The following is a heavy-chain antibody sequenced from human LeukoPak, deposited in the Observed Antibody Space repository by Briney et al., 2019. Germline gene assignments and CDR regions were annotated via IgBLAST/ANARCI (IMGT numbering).Heavy chain of an antibody. Sequence: GGSLRLSCAASGFTFSSYGMSWVRQAPGKGLEWVSAISGSGGSTYYADSVKGRFTISRDNSKNTLYLQMNSLRAEDTAVYYCAKPLEVGYYDILTGYYSPFDPWGQGTLVTVSS. J-gene: IGHJ5*02. V-gene: IGHV3-23*01. D-gene: IGHD3-9*01. CDR3: AKPLEVGYYDILTGYYSPFDP. CDR1: GFTFSSYG. CDR2: ISGSGGST.